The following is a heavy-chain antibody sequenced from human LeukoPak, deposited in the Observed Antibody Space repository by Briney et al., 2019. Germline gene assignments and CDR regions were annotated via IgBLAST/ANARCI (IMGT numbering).Heavy chain of an antibody. D-gene: IGHD5-12*01. CDR3: ATTYSGYDSFLDY. Sequence: ASVKVSCKVSGYTLTELSMHWVRQAPGKGLEWMGGFDPEDGETIYAQKFQGRVAMTEDTSTDTAYMELSSLRSEDTAVYYCATTYSGYDSFLDYWGQGTLVTVSS. CDR2: FDPEDGET. V-gene: IGHV1-24*01. J-gene: IGHJ4*02. CDR1: GYTLTELS.